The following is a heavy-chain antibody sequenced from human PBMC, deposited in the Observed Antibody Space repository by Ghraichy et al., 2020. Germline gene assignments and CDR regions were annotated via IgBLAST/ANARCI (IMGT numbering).Heavy chain of an antibody. CDR3: ARHQRDVVAATTFFDY. D-gene: IGHD2-15*01. CDR2: IYHTGST. Sequence: SETLSLTCTVSGGSISNSLSYWGWIRQPPGKGLEWIATIYHTGSTYYNPSLRTRVTISVDSSKSQFSLSLSSVTAADTAIYYCARHQRDVVAATTFFDYWGQGLLVTVSS. J-gene: IGHJ4*02. V-gene: IGHV4-39*01. CDR1: GGSISNSLSY.